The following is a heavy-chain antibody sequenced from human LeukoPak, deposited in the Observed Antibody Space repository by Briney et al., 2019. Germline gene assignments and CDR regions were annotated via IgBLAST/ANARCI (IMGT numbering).Heavy chain of an antibody. V-gene: IGHV3-23*01. D-gene: IGHD3-9*01. CDR3: ATHGYSELRYFDWSTNE. Sequence: GGSLRLSCAASGFTFSSYAMSWVRQAPGKGLEWVSAISGSGGSAYYADSVKGRFTISRDNAKKSLYLQMDSLRAEDTAVYYCATHGYSELRYFDWSTNEWGQGTLVTVSS. CDR2: ISGSGGSA. J-gene: IGHJ4*02. CDR1: GFTFSSYA.